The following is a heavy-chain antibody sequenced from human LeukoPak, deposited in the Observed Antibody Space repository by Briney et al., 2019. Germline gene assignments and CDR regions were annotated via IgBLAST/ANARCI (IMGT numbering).Heavy chain of an antibody. V-gene: IGHV3-30*18. Sequence: GVSLRLSCAASGFTFSSYGMHWVRQAPGKGLEWVAVISYDGSNKYYADSVKGRFTISRDNSKNTLYLQMNSLRAEDTAVYYCAKGVRRGKAVAGTGSLGYWGQGTLVTVSS. D-gene: IGHD6-19*01. CDR2: ISYDGSNK. CDR3: AKGVRRGKAVAGTGSLGY. CDR1: GFTFSSYG. J-gene: IGHJ4*02.